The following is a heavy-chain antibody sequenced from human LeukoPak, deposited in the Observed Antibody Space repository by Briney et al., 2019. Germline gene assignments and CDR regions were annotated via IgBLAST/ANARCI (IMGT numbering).Heavy chain of an antibody. D-gene: IGHD3-22*01. CDR1: GFALSSHW. J-gene: IGHJ3*02. Sequence: GGSLRLSCAASGFALSSHWMTWVRQVPGKGLEWVANIKQDGSEKYYVDSVKGRFTISRDNAKNSLYLQMNSLRAEDTAVYYCARDPGNYYDSSGYPDAFDIWGQGTLVTVSS. V-gene: IGHV3-7*01. CDR3: ARDPGNYYDSSGYPDAFDI. CDR2: IKQDGSEK.